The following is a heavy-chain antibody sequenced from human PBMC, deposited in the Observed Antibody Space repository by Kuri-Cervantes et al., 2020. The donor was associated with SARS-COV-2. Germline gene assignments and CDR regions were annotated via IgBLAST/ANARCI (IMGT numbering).Heavy chain of an antibody. CDR3: ATDDDILTGYYLWVY. Sequence: GGSLRLSCAASGFTFKEAWMSWVRQAPGKGLEWIGRIKSKSDGETTDYAAPVKGRFFILRDDSKNTVYLQMNSLTVEDTAVYYCATDDDILTGYYLWVYWGQGDLVPVSS. CDR1: GFTFKEAW. V-gene: IGHV3-15*01. D-gene: IGHD3-9*01. CDR2: IKSKSDGETT. J-gene: IGHJ4*02.